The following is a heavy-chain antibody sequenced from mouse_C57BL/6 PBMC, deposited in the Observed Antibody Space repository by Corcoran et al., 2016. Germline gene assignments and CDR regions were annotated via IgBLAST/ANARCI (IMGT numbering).Heavy chain of an antibody. J-gene: IGHJ2*01. D-gene: IGHD4-1*01. CDR3: ARHTGTGYFDY. CDR2: INTYSGVP. CDR1: GYTFTTYG. Sequence: QIQLVQSGPELKKPGETVKISCKASGYTFTTYGMSWVKQAPGKGLKWMGWINTYSGVPTYADDFKGRFAFSLETSASTAYLQINNLKNEDTATYFCARHTGTGYFDYWGQGTTLTVSS. V-gene: IGHV9-3*01.